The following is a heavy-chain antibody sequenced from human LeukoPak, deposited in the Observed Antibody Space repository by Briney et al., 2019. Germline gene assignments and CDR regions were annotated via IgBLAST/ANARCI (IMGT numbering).Heavy chain of an antibody. D-gene: IGHD6-19*01. V-gene: IGHV3-74*01. J-gene: IGHJ4*02. CDR3: ARDDSNGIDY. CDR2: XSSXXGST. Sequence: GGSLRLSCAASEFTFSYYWMYWVRQGPGQXLVSVSRXSSXXGSTTYADSVKGRFTISRDNAKNTLYLQMHSLRVEDTGIYYCARDDSNGIDYWGQGTLVTVSS. CDR1: EFTFSYYW.